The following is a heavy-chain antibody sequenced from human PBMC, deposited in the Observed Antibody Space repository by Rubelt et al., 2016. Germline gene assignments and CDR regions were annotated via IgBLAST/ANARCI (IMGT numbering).Heavy chain of an antibody. Sequence: GQPGRSLRLSCAASGFDFADYAMAWVRQPPGKGLEWVANINQGGSSKNLLDPVKGRLTISRDNAKNLLFLQMNSLRVEDTAVYYCARDVIGKLEYWGQGTLVTVSS. D-gene: IGHD3-10*01. CDR1: GFDFADYA. J-gene: IGHJ4*02. V-gene: IGHV3-7*03. CDR3: ARDVIGKLEY. CDR2: INQGGSSK.